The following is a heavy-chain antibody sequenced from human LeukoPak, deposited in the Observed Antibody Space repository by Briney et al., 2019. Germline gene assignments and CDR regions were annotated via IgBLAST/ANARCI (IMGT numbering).Heavy chain of an antibody. CDR2: IYYSGST. CDR3: ARGSTYYYDSSGPE. V-gene: IGHV4-39*07. CDR1: GGSISTSSYY. J-gene: IGHJ4*02. D-gene: IGHD3-22*01. Sequence: SETLSLTCTVSGGSISTSSYYWGWIRQPPGKGLEWIGNIYYSGSTYYNPSLKSRVTISIDTSRNQFSLKLSSVTAEDTAVYYCARGSTYYYDSSGPEWGQGTLVTVSS.